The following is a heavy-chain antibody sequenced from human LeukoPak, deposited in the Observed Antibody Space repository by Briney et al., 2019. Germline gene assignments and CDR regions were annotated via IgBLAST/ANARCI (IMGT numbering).Heavy chain of an antibody. CDR1: GFTFSTYS. Sequence: SGGSLRLSCAASGFTFSTYSMNWVRQAPGKGLEWVSSITSSSSYIYYADSVKGRFTISRDNAKNSLYLQMNSLRAEDTAVHYCARAGGYDSSGYYGYWGQGTLVTVSS. CDR2: ITSSSSYI. V-gene: IGHV3-21*01. CDR3: ARAGGYDSSGYYGY. J-gene: IGHJ4*02. D-gene: IGHD3-22*01.